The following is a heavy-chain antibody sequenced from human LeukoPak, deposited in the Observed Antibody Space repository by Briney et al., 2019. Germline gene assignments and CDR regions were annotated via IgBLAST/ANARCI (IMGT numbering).Heavy chain of an antibody. V-gene: IGHV4-59*08. CDR1: GGSISSYY. CDR2: IYNSKTT. Sequence: PSETLSLTCTVSGGSISSYYWSWIRQPLGKGLEWIGNIYNSKTTNYNPSLKSRVTISVDSSKKQFSLKLISVTAADTAVYYCARQGGYASPFDYWGQGTLVTVSS. J-gene: IGHJ4*02. D-gene: IGHD5-12*01. CDR3: ARQGGYASPFDY.